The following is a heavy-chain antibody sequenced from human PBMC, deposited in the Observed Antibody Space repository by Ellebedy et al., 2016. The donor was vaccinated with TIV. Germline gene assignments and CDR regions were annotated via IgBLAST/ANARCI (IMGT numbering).Heavy chain of an antibody. Sequence: PGGSLRLSCAASGFTFSDYYMSWIRQAPGKGLEWVSYISSSGSTIYYADSVKGRFTISRDNAKNSLYLQMNSLRAEDTAVYYCARDLAGYCRGGSCYYYYYYGMDVWGQGTTVTVSS. V-gene: IGHV3-11*04. CDR2: ISSSGSTI. CDR3: ARDLAGYCRGGSCYYYYYYGMDV. CDR1: GFTFSDYY. J-gene: IGHJ6*02. D-gene: IGHD2-15*01.